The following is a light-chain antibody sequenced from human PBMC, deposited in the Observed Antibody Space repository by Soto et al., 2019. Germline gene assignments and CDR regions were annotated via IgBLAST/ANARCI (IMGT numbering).Light chain of an antibody. Sequence: QSALTQPASVSGSPGQSITISCTGTSSDIGAFTFVSWYQQHPGKVPTLMIFDVNRRPSGVSDRFSGSNSGNTASLTISGLQSEYEGDYYCSSYTSSSTHVVGSGTKLTVL. CDR1: SSDIGAFTF. CDR3: SSYTSSSTHV. CDR2: DVN. V-gene: IGLV2-14*03. J-gene: IGLJ1*01.